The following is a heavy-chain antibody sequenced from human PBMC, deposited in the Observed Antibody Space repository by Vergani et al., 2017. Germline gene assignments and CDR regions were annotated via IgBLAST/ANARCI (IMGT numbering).Heavy chain of an antibody. CDR1: GYTFTSYG. CDR3: ARDPVYYYGSGNDYYGLDV. CDR2: ISAYNGNT. Sequence: QVQLVQSGAEVKKPGASVKVSCKASGYTFTSYGISWVRQAPGQGLEWMGWISAYNGNTNYVQKLQGRITMTTDTSKSTAYMELRSLRSDDTAVYYCARDPVYYYGSGNDYYGLDVWGQGTTVTVSS. D-gene: IGHD3-10*01. J-gene: IGHJ6*02. V-gene: IGHV1-18*01.